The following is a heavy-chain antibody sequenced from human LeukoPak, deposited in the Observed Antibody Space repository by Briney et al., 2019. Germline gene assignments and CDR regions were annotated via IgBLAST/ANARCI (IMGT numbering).Heavy chain of an antibody. CDR3: ARGGAVVQYSPFDY. J-gene: IGHJ4*02. V-gene: IGHV1-18*01. CDR2: ISAYNGNT. D-gene: IGHD5-18*01. Sequence: ASVKVSCKASGYTFTSYGISWVRQAPGQGLEWMGWISAYNGNTNYAQKLQGRVTMTTDTSTSTTYMELRSVRSDDTAVYYCARGGAVVQYSPFDYWGQGTLVTVSS. CDR1: GYTFTSYG.